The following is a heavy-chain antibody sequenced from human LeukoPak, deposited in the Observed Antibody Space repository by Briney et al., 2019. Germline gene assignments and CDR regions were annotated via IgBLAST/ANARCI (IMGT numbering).Heavy chain of an antibody. CDR1: GFTVSNNY. V-gene: IGHV3-66*01. D-gene: IGHD1-1*01. CDR2: LYSGGNT. Sequence: GGSLRLSCAASGFTVSNNYMGWVRQAPGKGLEWVSVLYSGGNTYYADSVKGRFIISRDNSKNTLYLQMNSLRAEDTAVYYCATSRATGNIFFDLWGRGTLVTVSS. J-gene: IGHJ2*01. CDR3: ATSRATGNIFFDL.